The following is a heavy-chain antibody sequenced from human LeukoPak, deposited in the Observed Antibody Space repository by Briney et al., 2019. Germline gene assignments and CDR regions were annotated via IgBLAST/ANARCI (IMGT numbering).Heavy chain of an antibody. CDR3: ASGRDDYVWGSYRYTGPVYFDY. D-gene: IGHD3-16*02. CDR2: INCRGST. Sequence: SETLSLTCAVYGGSFSGYYWSWIRQPPGKGLEWVGEINCRGSTNSNASLKSRVTISVETSKNQFSLKLSSVTAADTAVYYCASGRDDYVWGSYRYTGPVYFDYWGQGTLVTVSS. CDR1: GGSFSGYY. J-gene: IGHJ4*02. V-gene: IGHV4-34*01.